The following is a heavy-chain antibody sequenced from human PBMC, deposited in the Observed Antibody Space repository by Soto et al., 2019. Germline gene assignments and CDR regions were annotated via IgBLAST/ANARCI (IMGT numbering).Heavy chain of an antibody. J-gene: IGHJ4*02. V-gene: IGHV4-61*01. CDR3: ARDSGVGAPRGFDY. D-gene: IGHD1-26*01. CDR2: IYYSGST. Sequence: SETLSLTCTVSGGSVSSGSYYWSWIRQPPGKGLEWIGYIYYSGSTNYNPSLKSRVTISVDTSKNQFSLKLSSVTAADTAVYYCARDSGVGAPRGFDYWGQGTLVTVSS. CDR1: GGSVSSGSYY.